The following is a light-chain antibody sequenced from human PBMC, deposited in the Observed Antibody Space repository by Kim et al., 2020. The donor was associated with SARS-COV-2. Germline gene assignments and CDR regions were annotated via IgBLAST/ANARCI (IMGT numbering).Light chain of an antibody. CDR2: GAS. Sequence: VSPGERATLSCRASQSVSSNLAWYQQKPGQAPRLLIYGASTRATGIPARFSGSGSGTEFTLTISSLQSEDFAVYYCQQYNNWPLYTFGQGTELEI. J-gene: IGKJ2*01. CDR1: QSVSSN. CDR3: QQYNNWPLYT. V-gene: IGKV3-15*01.